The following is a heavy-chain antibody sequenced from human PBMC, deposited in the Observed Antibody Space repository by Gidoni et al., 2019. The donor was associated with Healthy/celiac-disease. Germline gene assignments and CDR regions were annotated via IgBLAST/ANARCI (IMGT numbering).Heavy chain of an antibody. D-gene: IGHD6-13*01. J-gene: IGHJ4*02. CDR1: GFTFSSYA. CDR2: ISGSGGST. V-gene: IGHV3-23*01. CDR3: AKVSEAAAGNLVFDY. Sequence: VQLLESGGGLVPPGGSLRLSCAASGFTFSSYAMSWVRQAPGKGLEWVSAISGSGGSTYYADSVKGRFTISRDNAKNTLYLQMNSLRAEDTAVYYCAKVSEAAAGNLVFDYWGQGTLVTVSS.